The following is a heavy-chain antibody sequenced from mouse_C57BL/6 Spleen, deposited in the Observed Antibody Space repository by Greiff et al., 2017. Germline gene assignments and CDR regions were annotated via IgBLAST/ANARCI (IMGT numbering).Heavy chain of an antibody. D-gene: IGHD3-1*01. Sequence: QVQLQQPGTELVKPGASVKLSCKASGYTFTSYWMHWVKQRPGQGLEWIGNINPSNGGTNYNEKFKSKATLAVDKSSSTAYMQLRSLTSEDSAVYDCAGWGGSYYAMDDWGQGTSVTVSS. CDR1: GYTFTSYW. CDR2: INPSNGGT. J-gene: IGHJ4*01. V-gene: IGHV1-53*01. CDR3: AGWGGSYYAMDD.